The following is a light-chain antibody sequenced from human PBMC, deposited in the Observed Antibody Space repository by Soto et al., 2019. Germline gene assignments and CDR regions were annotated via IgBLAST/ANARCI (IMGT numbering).Light chain of an antibody. CDR1: QGINNY. Sequence: DIQMTQSPSSLSASVGDRVTITCRASQGINNYLNWYQQKPGKAPNLLIYGTSSLQGGVPSRFSGWASGTYFPLTSSSLQPEESVTSYCQQSYSMPWSFGHGTKVDSK. CDR2: GTS. V-gene: IGKV1-39*01. CDR3: QQSYSMPWS. J-gene: IGKJ1*01.